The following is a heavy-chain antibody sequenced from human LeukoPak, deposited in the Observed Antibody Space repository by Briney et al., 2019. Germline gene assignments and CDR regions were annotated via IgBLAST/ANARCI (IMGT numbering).Heavy chain of an antibody. V-gene: IGHV3-20*01. CDR1: GLLFDDYG. Sequence: RPGGSLRLSCGPSGLLFDDYGVKWARRAPGGGLEGLSGINWNGGSTGYGDSVTGRFTISRDNTKNSLYLQLNNLRAEDSALYDCGRVGEAGYIYGQLDYWGQGALVTV. D-gene: IGHD5-18*01. CDR3: GRVGEAGYIYGQLDY. J-gene: IGHJ4*02. CDR2: INWNGGST.